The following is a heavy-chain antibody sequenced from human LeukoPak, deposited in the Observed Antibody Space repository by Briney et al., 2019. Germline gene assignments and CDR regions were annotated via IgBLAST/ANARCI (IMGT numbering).Heavy chain of an antibody. CDR1: GFTFDDYG. V-gene: IGHV3-20*04. Sequence: PGGSLRLSCAASGFTFDDYGMSWVRQAPGKGLEWVSGINWNGGSTGYADSVKGRFTISRDNAKNSLYLQMNSLRAEDTALYYCARDRGIAVAGDFDYWAREPWSPSPQ. CDR3: ARDRGIAVAGDFDY. J-gene: IGHJ4*02. CDR2: INWNGGST. D-gene: IGHD6-19*01.